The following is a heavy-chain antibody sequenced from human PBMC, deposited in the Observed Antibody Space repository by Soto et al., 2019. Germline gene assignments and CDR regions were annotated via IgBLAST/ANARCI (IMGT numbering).Heavy chain of an antibody. Sequence: PGESLKISCKGSTYTFTNYWIGWVRQMPGKGLEWMGLIYPPDSDTYYSPSFRGHVTISVTKSITTVFLQWSSLRASDTAMYYCARQIYDSDTGPNFQYYFDSWGQGTPVTVSS. CDR3: ARQIYDSDTGPNFQYYFDS. V-gene: IGHV5-51*01. D-gene: IGHD3-22*01. CDR2: IYPPDSDT. J-gene: IGHJ4*02. CDR1: TYTFTNYW.